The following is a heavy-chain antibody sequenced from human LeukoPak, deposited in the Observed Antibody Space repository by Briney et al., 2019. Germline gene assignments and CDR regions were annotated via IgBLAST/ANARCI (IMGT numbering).Heavy chain of an antibody. CDR1: GYTFTSYD. D-gene: IGHD3-3*01. V-gene: IGHV1-8*01. Sequence: ASVKVSCKASGYTFTSYDINWVRQATGQGLEWMGWMNPNSGNTGYAQKFQGRVTMTRNTSISTAYMELSSLRAEDTAVYYCAKDYDLWGPTYYFDYWGQGTLVTVSS. J-gene: IGHJ4*02. CDR3: AKDYDLWGPTYYFDY. CDR2: MNPNSGNT.